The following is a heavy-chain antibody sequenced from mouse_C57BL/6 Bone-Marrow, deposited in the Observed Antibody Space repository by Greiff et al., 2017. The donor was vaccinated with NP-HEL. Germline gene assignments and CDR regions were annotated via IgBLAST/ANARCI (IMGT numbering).Heavy chain of an antibody. D-gene: IGHD1-1*01. CDR3: ARRDYYGSRDYAMDY. CDR1: GYAFSSSW. CDR2: IYPGDGDT. Sequence: QVQLQQSGPELVKPGASVKISCKASGYAFSSSWMNWVKQRPGKGLEWIGRIYPGDGDTNYNGKFKGEATLTADKSSSTAYMQLSSLTSEDSAVYFCARRDYYGSRDYAMDYWGQGTSVTVSS. V-gene: IGHV1-82*01. J-gene: IGHJ4*01.